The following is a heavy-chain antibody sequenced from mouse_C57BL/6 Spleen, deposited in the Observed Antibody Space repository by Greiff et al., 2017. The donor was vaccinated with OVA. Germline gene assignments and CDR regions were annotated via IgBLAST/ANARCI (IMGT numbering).Heavy chain of an antibody. CDR2: IHPNSGST. J-gene: IGHJ3*01. CDR1: GYTFTSYW. V-gene: IGHV1-64*01. Sequence: VQLVESGAELVKPGASVKLSCKASGYTFTSYWMHWVKQRPGQGLEWIGMIHPNSGSTNYNEKFKSKATLTVDKSSSTAYMQLSSLTSEDSAVYYCARWGGAWFAYWGQGTLVTVSA. CDR3: ARWGGAWFAY.